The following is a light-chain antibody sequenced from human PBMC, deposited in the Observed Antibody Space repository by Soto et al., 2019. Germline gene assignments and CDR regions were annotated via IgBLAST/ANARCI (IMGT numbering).Light chain of an antibody. J-gene: IGKJ1*01. CDR1: QSISSW. V-gene: IGKV1-5*01. CDR2: DAS. Sequence: SQMAQASSALSASVLDRVTVTCRASQSISSWLAWYQQKPGKAPKLLIYDASSLESGVPSRFSGSGSGTEFTLTISSLQPDDFATYYCQQYNSYSETFGQGTKVDIK. CDR3: QQYNSYSET.